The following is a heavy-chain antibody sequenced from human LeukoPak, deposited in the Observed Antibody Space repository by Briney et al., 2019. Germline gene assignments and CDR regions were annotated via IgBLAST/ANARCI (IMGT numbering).Heavy chain of an antibody. CDR1: GFPFSNFW. Sequence: GGSLRLSCVASGFPFSNFWMTWVRQAPGKGLEWVASINRDGSDKYYVDSVKGRFAVSRDNAKNSLYLQLNSLRADDTAVYYCARDSGALAARAFDIWGQGTMVTVSS. CDR2: INRDGSDK. J-gene: IGHJ3*02. CDR3: ARDSGALAARAFDI. V-gene: IGHV3-7*05. D-gene: IGHD6-19*01.